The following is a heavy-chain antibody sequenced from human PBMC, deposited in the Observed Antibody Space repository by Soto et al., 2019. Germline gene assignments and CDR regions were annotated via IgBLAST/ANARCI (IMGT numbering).Heavy chain of an antibody. Sequence: SETLSLTCTVSGGSISSGDYYWSWIRQPPGKGLEWIGYIYYSGNTYYNPSLKSRVTISVDTSKNQFSLKLSSVTAADTAVYYCARFVTAYYYYGMDVWGQGTTVTVSS. CDR3: ARFVTAYYYYGMDV. V-gene: IGHV4-30-4*01. D-gene: IGHD3-16*01. CDR2: IYYSGNT. CDR1: GGSISSGDYY. J-gene: IGHJ6*02.